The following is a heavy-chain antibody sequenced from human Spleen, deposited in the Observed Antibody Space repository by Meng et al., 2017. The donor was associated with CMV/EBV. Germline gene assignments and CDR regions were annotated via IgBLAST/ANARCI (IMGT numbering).Heavy chain of an antibody. D-gene: IGHD3-3*01. CDR1: GFTVANNY. Sequence: GESLKISCAVSGFTVANNYMSWVRQAPGKGLEWVSLIDSGGTTDYADSMKGRFRISRDNSKNTLYLQMNSLRAEDTAVYYCARFSDFWSGYQNWGQGTLGTVSS. CDR2: IDSGGTT. V-gene: IGHV3-53*01. CDR3: ARFSDFWSGYQN. J-gene: IGHJ4*02.